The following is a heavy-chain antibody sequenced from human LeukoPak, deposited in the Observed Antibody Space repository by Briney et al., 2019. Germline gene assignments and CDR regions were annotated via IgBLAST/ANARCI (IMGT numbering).Heavy chain of an antibody. Sequence: GGSLRLSCAASGFTFSSYGMHWVRQAPGKGLEWVAFIRYDGSNKYYADSVKGRFTISRDNSKNTLYLQMNSLRAEDMAVYYCAILLSGYQLYAFDIRGQGTMVTVSS. CDR1: GFTFSSYG. CDR3: AILLSGYQLYAFDI. J-gene: IGHJ3*02. D-gene: IGHD5-12*01. V-gene: IGHV3-30*02. CDR2: IRYDGSNK.